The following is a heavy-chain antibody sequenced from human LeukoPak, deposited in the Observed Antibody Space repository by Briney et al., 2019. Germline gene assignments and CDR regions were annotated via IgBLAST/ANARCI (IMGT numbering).Heavy chain of an antibody. Sequence: GGSLRLSCAASGFTFSSYAMSWVRQAPGKGLEWVSAISGSGDSTYYGDSVKGRFTISRDNFKNTLYLQMNSLRAEDTAVYYCAKTRPLDSSTWSHGDYWGQGTLVTVSS. CDR1: GFTFSSYA. V-gene: IGHV3-23*01. D-gene: IGHD6-13*01. CDR2: ISGSGDST. J-gene: IGHJ4*02. CDR3: AKTRPLDSSTWSHGDY.